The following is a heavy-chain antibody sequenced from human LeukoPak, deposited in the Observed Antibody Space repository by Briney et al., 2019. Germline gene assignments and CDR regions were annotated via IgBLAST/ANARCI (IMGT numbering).Heavy chain of an antibody. Sequence: GRSLRLSCAASGFTFDDYGMSWVRQAPGKGLEWVSGINWNGGSTGYADSVKGRFTISRDNAKNSLYLQMNSLKAEDTALYYCARSSHPDYEEPFDIWGQGTMVTVSS. CDR3: ARSSHPDYEEPFDI. D-gene: IGHD3-22*01. CDR2: INWNGGST. CDR1: GFTFDDYG. V-gene: IGHV3-20*04. J-gene: IGHJ3*02.